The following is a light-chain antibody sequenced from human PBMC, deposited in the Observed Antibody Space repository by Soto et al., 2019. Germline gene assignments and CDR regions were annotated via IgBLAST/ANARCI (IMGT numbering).Light chain of an antibody. CDR1: SSNIGNNV. J-gene: IGLJ3*02. Sequence: QSVLTQPPSVSEAPRQRVTISCSGSSSNIGNNVVNWYQQLPGKAPKLLIYYDDLLPSGVSDRFSGSKSGTSASLAISGLQSEDEADYYCAAWDDSLNGRVFGGGTKVTVL. CDR2: YDD. V-gene: IGLV1-36*01. CDR3: AAWDDSLNGRV.